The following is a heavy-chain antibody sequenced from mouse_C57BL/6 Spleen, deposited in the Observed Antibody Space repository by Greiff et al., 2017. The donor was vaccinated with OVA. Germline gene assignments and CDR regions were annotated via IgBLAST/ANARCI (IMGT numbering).Heavy chain of an antibody. D-gene: IGHD2-2*01. J-gene: IGHJ2*01. CDR1: GFTFSDYG. CDR2: ISSGSSTI. Sequence: EVHLVESGGGLVKPGGSLKLSCAASGFTFSDYGMHWVRQAPEKGLEWVAYISSGSSTIYYADTVKGRFTISRDNAKNTLFLQMTSLRSEDTAMYYCAREGDLLWLRQGFDYWGQGTTLTVSS. CDR3: AREGDLLWLRQGFDY. V-gene: IGHV5-17*01.